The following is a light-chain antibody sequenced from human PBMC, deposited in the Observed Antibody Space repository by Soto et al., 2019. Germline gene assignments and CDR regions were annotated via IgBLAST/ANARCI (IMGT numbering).Light chain of an antibody. J-gene: IGKJ1*01. Sequence: DIQMTQSPSTLSASVGDRVTITCRASQSISRWLAWYQQKPGKAPKILIFDASILKSGVPSRFSGGGSGTEFTLTIRSLQPDDFATYYCQQYNSYSTWTFGQGTKGDIK. CDR3: QQYNSYSTWT. V-gene: IGKV1-5*01. CDR1: QSISRW. CDR2: DAS.